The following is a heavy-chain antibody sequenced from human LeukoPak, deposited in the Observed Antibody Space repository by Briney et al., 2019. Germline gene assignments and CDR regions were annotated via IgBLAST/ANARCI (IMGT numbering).Heavy chain of an antibody. Sequence: GGSLRLSCAASGITFSSYGMSWVRQAPGKGLEWVSAISGGGRTTYYADSVKGRFTISRDNAKNSLSLQMNSLRAEDTAVYYCARGKSRYYGSGSYFDYWGQGTLVTVSS. V-gene: IGHV3-23*01. CDR1: GITFSSYG. CDR3: ARGKSRYYGSGSYFDY. D-gene: IGHD3-10*01. J-gene: IGHJ4*02. CDR2: ISGGGRTT.